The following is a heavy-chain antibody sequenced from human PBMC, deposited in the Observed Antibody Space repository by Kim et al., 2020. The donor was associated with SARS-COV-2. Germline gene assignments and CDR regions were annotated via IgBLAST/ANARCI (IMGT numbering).Heavy chain of an antibody. CDR3: ARDPQPYSCGWGGAFVI. CDR1: GYTFTSYA. V-gene: IGHV1-3*01. J-gene: IGHJ3*02. Sequence: ASVKVSCKASGYTFTSYAMHWVRQAPGQRLEWMGWINAGNGNTKYSQKFQGRVTINRDTSASTAYMELSSLRSEDTAVYYCARDPQPYSCGWGGAFVIWGQGTMVTVSS. CDR2: INAGNGNT. D-gene: IGHD6-19*01.